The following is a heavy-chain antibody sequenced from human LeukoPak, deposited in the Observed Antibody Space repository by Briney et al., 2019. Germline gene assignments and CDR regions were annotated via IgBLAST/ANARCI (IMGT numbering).Heavy chain of an antibody. D-gene: IGHD2-21*02. J-gene: IGHJ4*02. CDR1: GYTFTGYY. CDR2: INPNSGGT. Sequence: ASVKVSCKASGYTFTGYYMHWVRQAPGQGLEWMVRINPNSGGTNYAQKFQGRVTMTRDTSISTAYMELSRLRSDDTAVYYCARGRHIVVVTADDYWGQGTLVTVSS. V-gene: IGHV1-2*06. CDR3: ARGRHIVVVTADDY.